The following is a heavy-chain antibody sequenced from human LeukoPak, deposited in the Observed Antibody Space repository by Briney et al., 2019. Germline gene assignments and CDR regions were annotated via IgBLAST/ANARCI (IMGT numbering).Heavy chain of an antibody. J-gene: IGHJ4*02. CDR1: GYTFTSYD. V-gene: IGHV1-69*13. CDR2: IIPIFGTA. Sequence: ASVKVSCKASGYTFTSYDINWVRQAPGQGLEWMGGIIPIFGTANYAQKFQGRVTITADESTSTAYMELSSLRSEDTAVYYCARGAGATTAVDYWGQGTLVTVSS. D-gene: IGHD1-26*01. CDR3: ARGAGATTAVDY.